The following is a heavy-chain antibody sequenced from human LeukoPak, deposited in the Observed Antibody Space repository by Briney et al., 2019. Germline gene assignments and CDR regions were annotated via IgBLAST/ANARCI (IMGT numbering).Heavy chain of an antibody. CDR2: IYYSGST. Sequence: PSETLSLTCTVSGGSISSYYWSWIRQPPGKGLEWLGYIYYSGSTNYNPSLKSRVTISIDTSKNQFSLKLSSVTAADTAVYYCARLANYDFWRGPYPHDAFDIWGQGTVVTVSS. CDR3: ARLANYDFWRGPYPHDAFDI. CDR1: GGSISSYY. J-gene: IGHJ3*02. D-gene: IGHD3-3*01. V-gene: IGHV4-59*08.